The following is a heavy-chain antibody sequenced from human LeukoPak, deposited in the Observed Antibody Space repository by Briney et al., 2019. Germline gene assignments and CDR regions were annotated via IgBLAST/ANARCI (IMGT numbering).Heavy chain of an antibody. CDR1: GGSFSGYY. D-gene: IGHD4-23*01. CDR2: INHSGST. CDR3: ARATVVTPFDY. V-gene: IGHV4-34*01. Sequence: SETLSLTCAVYGGSFSGYYWSWIRQPPGKGLEWIGEINHSGSTNYNPSLKSRVTISVDTSKNQFSLKLSSVTAADTAVYYCARATVVTPFDYWGQGTLVTASS. J-gene: IGHJ4*02.